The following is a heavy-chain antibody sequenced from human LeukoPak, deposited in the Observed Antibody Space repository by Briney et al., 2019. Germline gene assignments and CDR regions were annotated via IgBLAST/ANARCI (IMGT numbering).Heavy chain of an antibody. D-gene: IGHD3-22*01. J-gene: IGHJ4*02. Sequence: ASVTVSCKASGYTFTGYYMHWVRPAPGQGLEWMGWINPNSGGTNYAQKFQGRVTMTRDTSISTAYMELSRLRSDDTAVYYCAREFSSGSPNPGWGQGTLVTVSS. CDR1: GYTFTGYY. CDR2: INPNSGGT. V-gene: IGHV1-2*02. CDR3: AREFSSGSPNPG.